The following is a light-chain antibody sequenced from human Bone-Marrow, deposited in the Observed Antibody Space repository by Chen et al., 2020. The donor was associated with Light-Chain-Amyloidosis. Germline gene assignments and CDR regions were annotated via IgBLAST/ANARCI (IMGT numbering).Light chain of an antibody. J-gene: IGKJ1*01. CDR3: QQYYSTPWT. CDR2: WAS. CDR1: QRLLYSSNNKNY. Sequence: DIVMTQSPDSLAVSLGERATINCKSSQRLLYSSNNKNYLAWYQQKPGQPPKLLIYWASTRESGVPDRFSGSGSGTDFTLTISSLQAEDVAVYYCQQYYSTPWTFGQGTKVEIK. V-gene: IGKV4-1*01.